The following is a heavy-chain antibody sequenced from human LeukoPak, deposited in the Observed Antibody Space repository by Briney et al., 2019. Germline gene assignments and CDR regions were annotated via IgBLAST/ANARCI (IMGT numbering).Heavy chain of an antibody. V-gene: IGHV3-21*05. CDR3: ASLCSGGSCSNFDY. J-gene: IGHJ4*02. CDR2: ISSSSSYT. D-gene: IGHD2-15*01. Sequence: GGSLRLSCAASGFTFSSYAKHWVRQAPGKGLEWVSYISSSSSYTNYADSVKGRFTISRDNAKNSLYLQMNSLRAEDTAVYYCASLCSGGSCSNFDYWGQGTLVTVSS. CDR1: GFTFSSYA.